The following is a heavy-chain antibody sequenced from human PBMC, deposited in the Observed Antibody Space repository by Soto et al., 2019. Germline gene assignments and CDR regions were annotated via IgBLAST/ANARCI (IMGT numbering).Heavy chain of an antibody. Sequence: QVQLVQSGAEVKKPGASVKVSCKASGYTFTSYYMHWMRQAPGQGLEWMGIINPSGGSTSYAKKFQGRVTMTRDTSTSSVYMELSSLRSEVMAVYYCGGSGGSPYAFDIWGQGTMVTVSS. CDR2: INPSGGST. CDR1: GYTFTSYY. CDR3: GGSGGSPYAFDI. D-gene: IGHD2-15*01. J-gene: IGHJ3*02. V-gene: IGHV1-46*01.